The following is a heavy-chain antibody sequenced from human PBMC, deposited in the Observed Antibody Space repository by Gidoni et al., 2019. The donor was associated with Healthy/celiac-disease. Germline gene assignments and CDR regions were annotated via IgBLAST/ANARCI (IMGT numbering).Heavy chain of an antibody. CDR1: GGSTSSSGYY. CDR2: IYYSGST. V-gene: IGHV4-31*03. CDR3: ARHITWGDYSVAYYFDY. J-gene: IGHJ4*02. Sequence: QVQLQESGPGLVKPSQTLSLTCTLSGGSTSSSGYYWRWIRQHPGKGLEWIGYIYYSGSTYYNPSLKSRVTISVDTSKNQFSLKLSSVTAADTAVYYCARHITWGDYSVAYYFDYWGQGTLVTVSS. D-gene: IGHD3-10*02.